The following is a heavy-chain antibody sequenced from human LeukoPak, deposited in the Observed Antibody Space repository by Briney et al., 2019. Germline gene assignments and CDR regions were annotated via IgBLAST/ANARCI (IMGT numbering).Heavy chain of an antibody. J-gene: IGHJ4*02. CDR3: AKVSSGYWYYFDY. CDR1: GFTFSSYA. CDR2: ITGSGGST. D-gene: IGHD3-22*01. V-gene: IGHV3-23*01. Sequence: GGSLRLSCAASGFTFSSYAMSWVRQAPGKGLEWVSAITGSGGSTYYADSVKGRFTISRDNSKNTLYLQMNSLRAEDTAVYYCAKVSSGYWYYFDYWGQGTLVTVSP.